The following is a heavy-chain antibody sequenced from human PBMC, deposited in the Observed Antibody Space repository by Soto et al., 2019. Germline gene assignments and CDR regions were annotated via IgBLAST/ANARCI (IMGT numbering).Heavy chain of an antibody. CDR2: FYYSGIT. V-gene: IGHV4-59*01. J-gene: IGHJ3*02. D-gene: IGHD6-6*01. CDR1: GGSISSYY. Sequence: RSLTCIVSGGSISSYYWNWIRQAPGKGLEWIGYFYYSGITNYNPSLKSRVTISVDTSKNQFSLKLTSVTAADTAVYYCARPSSSIAAFDIWGQGTMVTVSS. CDR3: ARPSSSIAAFDI.